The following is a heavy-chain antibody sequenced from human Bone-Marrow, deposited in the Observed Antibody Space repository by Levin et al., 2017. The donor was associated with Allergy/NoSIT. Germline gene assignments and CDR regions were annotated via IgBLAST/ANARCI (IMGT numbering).Heavy chain of an antibody. Sequence: MAGGSLRLSCAVYGGSFSGYYWSWIRQPPGKGLEWIGEINHSGSTNYNPSLKSRVTISVDTSKNQFSLKLSSVTAADTAVYYCARGYSSSWVYNWFDPWGQGTLVTVSS. CDR2: INHSGST. J-gene: IGHJ5*02. V-gene: IGHV4-34*01. CDR1: GGSFSGYY. CDR3: ARGYSSSWVYNWFDP. D-gene: IGHD6-13*01.